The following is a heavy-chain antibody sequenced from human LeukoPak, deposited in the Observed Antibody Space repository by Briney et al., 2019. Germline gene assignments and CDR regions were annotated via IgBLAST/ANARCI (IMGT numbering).Heavy chain of an antibody. CDR1: GSTFSTCG. CDR3: AKEGGGYCSSPTCHFLDY. D-gene: IGHD2-2*01. CDR2: ISYDGSNK. Sequence: GGSLRLSCAASGSTFSTCGMHWVRQAPGKGLEWVAVISYDGSNKYYADSVRGRFTISRDNSKNALSLQMNSLRAEDTAVYYCAKEGGGYCSSPTCHFLDYWGQGTPVTVSS. J-gene: IGHJ4*02. V-gene: IGHV3-30*18.